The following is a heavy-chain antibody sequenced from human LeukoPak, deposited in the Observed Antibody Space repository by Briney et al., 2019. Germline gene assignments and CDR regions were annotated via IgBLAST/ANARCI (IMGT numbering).Heavy chain of an antibody. CDR2: ISGSGGRA. Sequence: GGSLRLSCVASGFTFNSYNINWVRQAPGKGLEWVATISGSGGRAFHADSVKGRFTISRDNSMNTLFLQMNSLRVDDTAVYYCARDLLPLGGTLGNWFDPWGQGTLVTVSS. V-gene: IGHV3-23*01. J-gene: IGHJ5*02. CDR3: ARDLLPLGGTLGNWFDP. D-gene: IGHD1-26*01. CDR1: GFTFNSYN.